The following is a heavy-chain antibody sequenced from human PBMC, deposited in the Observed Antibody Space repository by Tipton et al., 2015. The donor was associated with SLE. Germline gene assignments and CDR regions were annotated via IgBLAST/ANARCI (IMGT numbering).Heavy chain of an antibody. CDR2: IYYSGGT. V-gene: IGHV4-39*07. J-gene: IGHJ5*02. CDR3: ARLVTKRAWFDP. CDR1: GGSISNRNFY. Sequence: GLVKPSETLSLICTVSGGSISNRNFYWGWIRQPPGMGLEWIGTIYYSGGTYYNPSLKSRVTISVDTSKNQVSLNLSSVTAADTAVYYCARLVTKRAWFDPWGQGTLVTVSS. D-gene: IGHD6-13*01.